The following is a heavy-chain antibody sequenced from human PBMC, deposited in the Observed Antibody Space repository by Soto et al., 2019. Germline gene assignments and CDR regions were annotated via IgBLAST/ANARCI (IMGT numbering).Heavy chain of an antibody. J-gene: IGHJ4*02. V-gene: IGHV4-59*01. CDR1: GGSISSYY. CDR2: IYYSGST. Sequence: QVQLQESGPGLVKPSETLSLTCTVSGGSISSYYWSWIRQPPGKGLEWLGYIYYSGSTNYNPSLKSRVTISVDTSKNQFSLKLSSVTAADTAVYYCARGLDIGYDLVYWGQGTLVTVSS. CDR3: ARGLDIGYDLVY. D-gene: IGHD5-12*01.